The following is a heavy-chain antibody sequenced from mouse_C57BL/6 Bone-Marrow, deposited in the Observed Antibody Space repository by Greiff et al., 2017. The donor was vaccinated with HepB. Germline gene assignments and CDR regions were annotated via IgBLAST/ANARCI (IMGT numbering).Heavy chain of an antibody. CDR3: AGDQLLYAMDY. J-gene: IGHJ4*01. V-gene: IGHV5-4*01. CDR1: GFTFSSYA. Sequence: EVKVEESGGGLVKPGGSLKLSCAASGFTFSSYAMSWVRQTPEKRLEWVATISDGGSYTDYPDNVKGRFTISRDNAKNNLYLQMSHLKSDDTAMYYCAGDQLLYAMDYWGQGTSVTVSS. CDR2: ISDGGSYT.